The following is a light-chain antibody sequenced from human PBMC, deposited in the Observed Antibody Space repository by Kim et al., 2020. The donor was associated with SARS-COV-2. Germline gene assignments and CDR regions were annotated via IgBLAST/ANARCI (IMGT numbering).Light chain of an antibody. CDR2: AAS. CDR3: QQYIISPYA. CDR1: QTINSNY. V-gene: IGKV3-20*01. J-gene: IGKJ2*01. Sequence: EIVLTQSPGTLSLSPGEGATLSCRASQTINSNYLTWYQQKPGQAPRLLIYAASRRITGIPDRFSGSWSGTDFTLTINGPDPEDSAVYYCQQYIISPYAFGRGTKLEI.